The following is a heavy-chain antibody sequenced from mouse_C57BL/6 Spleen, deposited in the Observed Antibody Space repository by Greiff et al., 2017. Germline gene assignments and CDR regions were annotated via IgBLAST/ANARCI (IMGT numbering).Heavy chain of an antibody. D-gene: IGHD4-1*02. CDR3: ARGGQLGPFDY. V-gene: IGHV1-31*01. J-gene: IGHJ2*01. CDR2: IYPYNGVS. Sequence: VHVKQSGPELVKPGASVKISCKASGYSFTGYYMHWVKQSHGNILDWIGYIYPYNGVSGYNQKFKGKATLTVDKSSSTAYMELRSLTSEDSAVYYCARGGQLGPFDYWGQGTTLTVSS. CDR1: GYSFTGYY.